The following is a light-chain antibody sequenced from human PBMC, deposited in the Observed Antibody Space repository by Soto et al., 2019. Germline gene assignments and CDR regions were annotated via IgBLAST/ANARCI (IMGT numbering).Light chain of an antibody. V-gene: IGLV2-14*03. CDR3: SSYTSSSTLEVL. CDR1: SSDVGVYNF. J-gene: IGLJ2*01. CDR2: DVT. Sequence: QSALTQPASVSGSPGQSITISCTETSSDVGVYNFVSWYQQHPGKAPKLMIYDVTNRPSGVSNRFSGSKSGNTASLTISGLQAEDEADYYCSSYTSSSTLEVLFGGGTKLTVL.